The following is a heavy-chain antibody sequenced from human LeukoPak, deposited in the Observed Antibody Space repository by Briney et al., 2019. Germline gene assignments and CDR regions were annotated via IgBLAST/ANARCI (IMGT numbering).Heavy chain of an antibody. Sequence: ASVTVSCKASGYTFTSYGISWVRQAPGQGLEWMGWFSAYNGNTNYAQKLQGRVTMTTDTSTSTDYMELRRLRSDDTAVYYCARDRQNTRRESYNPPQQYWGQGTLVTVSS. CDR1: GYTFTSYG. D-gene: IGHD5-24*01. J-gene: IGHJ4*02. CDR3: ARDRQNTRRESYNPPQQY. V-gene: IGHV1-18*01. CDR2: FSAYNGNT.